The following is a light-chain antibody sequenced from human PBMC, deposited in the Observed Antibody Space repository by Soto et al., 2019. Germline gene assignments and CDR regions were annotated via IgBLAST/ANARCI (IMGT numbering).Light chain of an antibody. J-gene: IGKJ5*01. Sequence: EVVFTQSPATLSLSPGERATLSCRASQSVSSSYLAWYQQKPGQAPRLLIYGASSRATGIPDRFSGSGSGTDFTLTISRLEPEDFAVYYCQQYGSSSITFGQGTRLEIK. CDR1: QSVSSSY. V-gene: IGKV3-20*01. CDR2: GAS. CDR3: QQYGSSSIT.